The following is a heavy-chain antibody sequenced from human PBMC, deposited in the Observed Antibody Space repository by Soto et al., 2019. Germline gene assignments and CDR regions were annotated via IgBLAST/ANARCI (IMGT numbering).Heavy chain of an antibody. CDR2: IDSGDGTT. CDR1: GFDFGDYY. D-gene: IGHD6-13*01. CDR3: VRPYYSSSWFPFDR. V-gene: IGHV3-11*01. J-gene: IGHJ4*02. Sequence: QAQLVESGGGLVKPGGSLRLSCTGSGFDFGDYYMSWIRQAPGKGLEWVSYIDSGDGTTYYTDSVKGRFTISRDNAKKTVYLQMSSLRVEDTALYYCVRPYYSSSWFPFDRWGQGTLVTVSS.